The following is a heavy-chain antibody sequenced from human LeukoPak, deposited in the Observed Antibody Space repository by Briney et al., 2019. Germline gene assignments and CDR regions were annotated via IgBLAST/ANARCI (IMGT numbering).Heavy chain of an antibody. CDR1: GFTFSSYA. J-gene: IGHJ4*02. CDR2: ISGSGGST. D-gene: IGHD4-17*01. CDR3: AKDYLGYGDYGWDY. V-gene: IGHV3-23*01. Sequence: GGSLRLSCAATGFTFSSYAMSWVRQAPGKGLEWVSAISGSGGSTYYADSVKGRFTISRDNSKNTLYLQMNSLRAEDTAVYYCAKDYLGYGDYGWDYWGQGTLVTVSS.